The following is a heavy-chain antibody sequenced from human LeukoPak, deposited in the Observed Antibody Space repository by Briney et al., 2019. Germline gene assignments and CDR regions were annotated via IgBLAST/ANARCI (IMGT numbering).Heavy chain of an antibody. J-gene: IGHJ4*02. CDR3: AREGFTNYERELDY. Sequence: GGSLRLSCAAFGFTFGDYAMHWVRQAPGKGLEWVAVIWYDDKYYADSVKGRFTTSRDNSKDTLYLQMNSLSPEDTAMYYCAREGFTNYERELDYWGRGTQVTVST. CDR2: IWYDDK. D-gene: IGHD4/OR15-4a*01. CDR1: GFTFGDYA. V-gene: IGHV3-33*01.